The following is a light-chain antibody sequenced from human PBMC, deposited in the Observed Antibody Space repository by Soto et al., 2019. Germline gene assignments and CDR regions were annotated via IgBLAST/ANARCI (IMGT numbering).Light chain of an antibody. Sequence: AIQMTQSPSSPSASVGDRVTITCRASQDIRNELAWYQHNPGKAPKLLIYAASYLQGGVPSRFRGAGSGTDFTLTISSLQPEDFATYYCLQDYNYPRTFGQGTKVEIK. V-gene: IGKV1-6*01. CDR2: AAS. CDR1: QDIRNE. CDR3: LQDYNYPRT. J-gene: IGKJ1*01.